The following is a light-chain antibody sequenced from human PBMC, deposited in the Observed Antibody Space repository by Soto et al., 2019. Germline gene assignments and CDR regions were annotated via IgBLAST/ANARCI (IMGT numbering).Light chain of an antibody. CDR3: QQLNSYPIT. Sequence: EIVLTQSPGTLSLSPGERATLSCRASQSVRSSYLAWYQQKPGQTPRLLIYATSTRATGIPARFSGSGSATEFTLTISRLQPEDFATYYCQQLNSYPITFGQGTRLEIK. V-gene: IGKV3D-20*02. CDR2: ATS. CDR1: QSVRSSY. J-gene: IGKJ5*01.